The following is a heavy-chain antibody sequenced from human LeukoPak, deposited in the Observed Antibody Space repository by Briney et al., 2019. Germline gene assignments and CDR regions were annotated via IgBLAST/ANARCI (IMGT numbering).Heavy chain of an antibody. D-gene: IGHD1-20*01. J-gene: IGHJ4*02. CDR3: AKRTSNWNYFDY. V-gene: IGHV3-23*01. Sequence: SGGSLRISCAASGFTVSSNYMSWVRQAPGKGLEWVSAISGSGGSTYYADSVKGRFTISRDNSKNTLYLQMNSLRAEDTAVYYCAKRTSNWNYFDYWGQGTLVTVSS. CDR2: ISGSGGST. CDR1: GFTVSSNY.